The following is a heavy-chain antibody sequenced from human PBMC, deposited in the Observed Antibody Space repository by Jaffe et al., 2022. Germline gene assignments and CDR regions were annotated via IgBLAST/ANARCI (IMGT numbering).Heavy chain of an antibody. J-gene: IGHJ5*02. CDR1: GGSISSYY. Sequence: QVQLQESGPGLVKPSETLSLTCTVSGGSISSYYWSWIRQPPGKGLEWIGYIYYSGSTNYNPSLKSRVTISVDTSKNQFSLKLSSVTAADTAVYYCARGVFSFRQQRYWWFDPWGQGTLVTVSS. CDR3: ARGVFSFRQQRYWWFDP. CDR2: IYYSGST. D-gene: IGHD6-13*01. V-gene: IGHV4-59*01.